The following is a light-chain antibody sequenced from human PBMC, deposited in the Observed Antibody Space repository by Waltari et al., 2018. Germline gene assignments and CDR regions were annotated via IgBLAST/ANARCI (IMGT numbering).Light chain of an antibody. V-gene: IGKV2-28*01. CDR2: FGS. CDR3: MQALQTSIT. J-gene: IGKJ5*01. Sequence: EIVLTQSPLSLPVTLGETASISCTSSQSLIHSNGYNYLDWYVQRPGLHPRLLIYFGSYRASGGPDRFSGSGSVTDFTLKISKVEAEDVGVYYCMQALQTSITFGQGTRLEIK. CDR1: QSLIHSNGYNY.